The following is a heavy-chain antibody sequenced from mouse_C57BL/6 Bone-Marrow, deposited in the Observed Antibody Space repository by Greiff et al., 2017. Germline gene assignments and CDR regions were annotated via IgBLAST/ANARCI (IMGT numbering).Heavy chain of an antibody. CDR2: SRNKANDYTT. CDR1: GFTFSDFY. V-gene: IGHV7-1*01. CDR3: ARDASSSYCGMDV. J-gene: IGHJ4*01. D-gene: IGHD6-1*01. Sequence: DVMLVESGGGLVQSGRSLRLSCATSGFTFSDFYLEWVRQAPGKGLGGIAASRNKANDYTTEYGASVKGRFTVSRDTSQSMLYLQMNALRAEDTAIYYCARDASSSYCGMDVWGQGTSVTVSS.